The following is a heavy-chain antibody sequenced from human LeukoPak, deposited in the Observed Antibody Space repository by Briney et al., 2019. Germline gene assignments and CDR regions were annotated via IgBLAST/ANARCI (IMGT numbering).Heavy chain of an antibody. CDR3: ARHSEGATRFDY. CDR2: ICYSGST. V-gene: IGHV4-39*01. CDR1: GGSISRSGYY. Sequence: KPSETLSLTCTVYGGSISRSGYYWGWLRQPPGKGLEWIVSICYSGSTYYNPSLKSRVTISVDKSEKQFSLKLSSVTAADTAVFYCARHSEGATRFDYWGQGTLVTVSS. J-gene: IGHJ4*02. D-gene: IGHD1-26*01.